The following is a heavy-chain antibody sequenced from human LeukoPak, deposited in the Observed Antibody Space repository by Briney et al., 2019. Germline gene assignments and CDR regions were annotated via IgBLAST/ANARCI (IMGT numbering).Heavy chain of an antibody. J-gene: IGHJ6*02. CDR2: IIPILGIA. V-gene: IGHV1-69*04. CDR1: GGTFSSYA. Sequence: GASVKVSCKASGGTFSSYAISWVRQAPGQGLEWMGRIIPILGIANYAQKFQGRVTITADKSTSTAYMELSSLRSEDTAVYYCARAPDIVGGRESYYYYGMDVWGQGTTVTVSS. CDR3: ARAPDIVGGRESYYYYGMDV. D-gene: IGHD2-15*01.